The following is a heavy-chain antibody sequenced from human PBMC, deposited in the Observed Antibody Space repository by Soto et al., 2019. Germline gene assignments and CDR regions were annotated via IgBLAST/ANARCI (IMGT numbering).Heavy chain of an antibody. CDR3: ARQIYDSDTGPNFQYYFDS. J-gene: IGHJ4*02. Sequence: GESLKISCKGSGYSFAGYWITWVRQKPGKGLEWMGRIDPSDSQTYYSPSFRGRVTISVTKSITTVFLQWSSLRASDTAMYYCARQIYDSDTGPNFQYYFDSWGQGTPVTVSS. V-gene: IGHV5-10-1*01. CDR1: GYSFAGYW. D-gene: IGHD3-22*01. CDR2: IDPSDSQT.